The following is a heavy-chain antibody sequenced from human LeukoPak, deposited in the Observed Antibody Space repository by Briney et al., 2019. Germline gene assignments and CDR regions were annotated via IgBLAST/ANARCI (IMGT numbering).Heavy chain of an antibody. CDR3: ARRGDSGSHRYIDY. V-gene: IGHV3-33*01. CDR2: IGYDGSNT. J-gene: IGHJ4*02. CDR1: GFIFSSYG. D-gene: IGHD1-26*01. Sequence: GGSLRLSCAASGFIFSSYGIHLGRQAPGKGLEWVATIGYDGSNTYYADSVKGRFTIARDNSKNTLYLQMNSLRAEDTAVYYCARRGDSGSHRYIDYWGQGALVTVSA.